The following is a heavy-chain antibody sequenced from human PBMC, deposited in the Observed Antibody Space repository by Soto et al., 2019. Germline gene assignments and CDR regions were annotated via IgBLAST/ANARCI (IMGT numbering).Heavy chain of an antibody. V-gene: IGHV4-61*01. CDR2: IYYSGST. D-gene: IGHD3-3*01. CDR3: ARQAADFWSGYPYDY. CDR1: GGSVSSGSYY. Sequence: PSETLSLTCTVSGGSVSSGSYYWSWIRQPPGKGLEWIGYIYYSGSTNCNPSLKSRVTISVDTSKNQFSLKLSSVTAADTAVYYRARQAADFWSGYPYDYWGQGTLVTVSS. J-gene: IGHJ4*02.